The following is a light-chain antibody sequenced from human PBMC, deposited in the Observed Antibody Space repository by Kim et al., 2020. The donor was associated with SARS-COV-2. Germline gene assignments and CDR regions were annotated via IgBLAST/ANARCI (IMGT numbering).Light chain of an antibody. J-gene: IGKJ2*01. Sequence: GDRVTITCRASQSLDYRLAWYQQKPGKAPKLLIYETSTLQSGVSSRFSGSGSGSEFTLTIKSLQPDDSATYYCQQYVSYSQTFTFGQGTKLEI. CDR1: QSLDYR. CDR2: ETS. CDR3: QQYVSYSQTFT. V-gene: IGKV1-5*03.